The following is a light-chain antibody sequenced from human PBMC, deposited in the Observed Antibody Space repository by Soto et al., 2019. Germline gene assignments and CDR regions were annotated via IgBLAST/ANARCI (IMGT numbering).Light chain of an antibody. CDR2: DVN. Sequence: QSALTQPASVSGSPGQSITISCTGASRDVGGHKYVSWYQQNPGKAPKLVIYDVNNRPSGVSHRFSGSKSGSTASLTISGLQAEDEADYYCFSYTYSGAQVFGGGTKLTVL. CDR1: SRDVGGHKY. CDR3: FSYTYSGAQV. J-gene: IGLJ2*01. V-gene: IGLV2-14*01.